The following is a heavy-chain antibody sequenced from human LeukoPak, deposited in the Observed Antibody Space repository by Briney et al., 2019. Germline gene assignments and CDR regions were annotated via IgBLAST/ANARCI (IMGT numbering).Heavy chain of an antibody. Sequence: KPGGSLRLSCAASGFTFSSYSMNWVRQAPGKGLEWVSAISGSGGSTYYADSVKGRFTISRDNSKNTLYLQMNSLRAEDTAVYYCGGPWFDWFVPFDYWGQGTLVTVSS. CDR3: GGPWFDWFVPFDY. V-gene: IGHV3-23*01. J-gene: IGHJ4*02. CDR1: GFTFSSYS. CDR2: ISGSGGST. D-gene: IGHD3-9*01.